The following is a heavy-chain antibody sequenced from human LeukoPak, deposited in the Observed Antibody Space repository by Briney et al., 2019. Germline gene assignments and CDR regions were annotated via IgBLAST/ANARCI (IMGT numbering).Heavy chain of an antibody. D-gene: IGHD3-22*01. CDR2: IYHSGST. V-gene: IGHV4-38-2*02. Sequence: PSQTLSLTCTVSGYSISSGYYWGWIRPPPGKGLEWIGSIYHSGSTYYNPSLKSRVTISVDTSKNQFSLKLSSVTAADTAVYYCARQSSYYDSSGFDPWGQGTLVTVSS. CDR3: ARQSSYYDSSGFDP. J-gene: IGHJ5*02. CDR1: GYSISSGYY.